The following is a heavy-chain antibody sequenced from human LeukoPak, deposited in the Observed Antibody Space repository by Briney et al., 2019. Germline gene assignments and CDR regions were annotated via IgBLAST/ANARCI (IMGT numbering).Heavy chain of an antibody. CDR2: IHPNGHDT. Sequence: ASVKVSCKASGYTFSDHHILWVRQAPGQGLEWMGWIHPNGHDTKYAQKFQGRMTMTTDTSISTAYMELNRVTSDDTAVYCCSGHYGPGPVWGQGTLITASS. D-gene: IGHD3-10*01. CDR3: SGHYGPGPV. V-gene: IGHV1-2*02. J-gene: IGHJ4*02. CDR1: GYTFSDHH.